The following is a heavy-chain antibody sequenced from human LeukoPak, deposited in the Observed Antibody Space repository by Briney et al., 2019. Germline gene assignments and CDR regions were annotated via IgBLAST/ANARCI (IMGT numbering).Heavy chain of an antibody. V-gene: IGHV1-46*03. Sequence: ASVKVSCKASGYTFTSYYMHWVRQAPGQGLGWMGIINPSGGSTSYAQKFQGRVTMTRDTSTRTVYMELSSLRSEDTAVYYCAREVGATDSYYYYYMDVWGKGTTVTVSS. CDR2: INPSGGST. CDR3: AREVGATDSYYYYYMDV. CDR1: GYTFTSYY. J-gene: IGHJ6*03. D-gene: IGHD1-26*01.